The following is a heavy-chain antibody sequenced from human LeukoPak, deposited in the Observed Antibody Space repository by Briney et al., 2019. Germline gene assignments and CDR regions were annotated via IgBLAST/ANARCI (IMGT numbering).Heavy chain of an antibody. CDR2: ISSSGSTI. Sequence: GGTLRLSCAASGFTFSDYCMSWIRQAPGKGGEWGSYISSSGSTIYYSGTVKRRFTISRDNAKNSLYLQMHSLRAEDTAVYYCARDLGEMATTPFDYWGQGTLVTVSS. CDR3: ARDLGEMATTPFDY. CDR1: GFTFSDYC. V-gene: IGHV3-11*01. J-gene: IGHJ4*02. D-gene: IGHD5-24*01.